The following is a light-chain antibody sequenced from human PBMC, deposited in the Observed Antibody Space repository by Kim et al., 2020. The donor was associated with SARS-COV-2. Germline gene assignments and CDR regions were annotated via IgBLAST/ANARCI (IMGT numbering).Light chain of an antibody. J-gene: IGKJ4*01. V-gene: IGKV3-11*01. Sequence: SPGERATRSCRASQSVSSYVAWYQQKPGQAPRLVIYDASNRATGNPARFSGSGSGTDFTLTISSLEPEDLAVYYCQQRSNWPPLTFGGGTKVDIK. CDR2: DAS. CDR1: QSVSSY. CDR3: QQRSNWPPLT.